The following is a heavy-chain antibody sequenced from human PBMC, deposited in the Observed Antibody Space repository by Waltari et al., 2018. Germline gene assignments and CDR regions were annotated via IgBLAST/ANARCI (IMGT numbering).Heavy chain of an antibody. Sequence: QVQLQESGPGLVKPSETLSLTCTVSGGSISSHYWSWIRQPPGKGLEWIGDIYYSGSTNYNPSRKSRVTISVDTSKNQFSLKLSAVTAADTAVYYCAREKWNYLDYCGQGTLVTVSS. D-gene: IGHD2-8*01. CDR2: IYYSGST. J-gene: IGHJ4*02. CDR1: GGSISSHY. CDR3: AREKWNYLDY. V-gene: IGHV4-59*11.